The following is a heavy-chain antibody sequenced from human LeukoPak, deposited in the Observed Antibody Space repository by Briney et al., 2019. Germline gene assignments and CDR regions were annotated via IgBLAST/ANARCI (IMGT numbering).Heavy chain of an antibody. CDR3: TRDNGGDWYAFDI. CDR2: IYTSGST. CDR1: GGSISSYY. J-gene: IGHJ3*02. V-gene: IGHV4-4*07. Sequence: PSETLSFTCTVSGGSISSYYWSWIRQPAGKGLEWIGRIYTSGSTNYNPSLKSRVTMSVDTSKNQFSLKLSSVNAVDTALYYCTRDNGGDWYAFDIWGQGTVVTVSS. D-gene: IGHD2-21*02.